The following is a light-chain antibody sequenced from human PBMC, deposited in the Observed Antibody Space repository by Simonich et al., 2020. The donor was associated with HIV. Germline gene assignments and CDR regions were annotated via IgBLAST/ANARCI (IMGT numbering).Light chain of an antibody. J-gene: IGKJ4*01. V-gene: IGKV1-5*03. CDR2: KAS. CDR3: QVFNTYSLS. CDR1: HRMNIW. Sequence: DIQITQSPSTLSASVGDRVTITCRASHRMNIWLAWYQQKPGKAPNLLIYKASTLQSGVPSRFSGSGSGTEFTLTINSLQPDDFATYYCQVFNTYSLSFGGGTRVEIK.